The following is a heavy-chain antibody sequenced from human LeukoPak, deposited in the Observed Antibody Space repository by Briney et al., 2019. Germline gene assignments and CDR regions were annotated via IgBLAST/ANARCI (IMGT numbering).Heavy chain of an antibody. CDR2: INHSGST. Sequence: MSSETLSLTCAVYGGSFSGYYWSWIRQPPGKGLEWIGEINHSGSTNYNPSLKSRVTISVDTSKNQFSLKLSSVTAADTAVYYCARQNLIVATTHWGFDYWGQGTLVTVSS. V-gene: IGHV4-34*01. D-gene: IGHD5-12*01. CDR1: GGSFSGYY. J-gene: IGHJ4*02. CDR3: ARQNLIVATTHWGFDY.